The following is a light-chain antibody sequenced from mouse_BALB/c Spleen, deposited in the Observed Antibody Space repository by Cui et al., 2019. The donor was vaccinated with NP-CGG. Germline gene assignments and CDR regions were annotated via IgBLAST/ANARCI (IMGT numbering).Light chain of an antibody. CDR1: TGAVTTSNY. CDR2: GTS. CDR3: ALWYSNHWV. J-gene: IGLJ1*01. V-gene: IGLV1*01. Sequence: QAVVTQDSALTTSPGETATLTCRSSTGAVTTSNYANWVQEKPEDLFTSLIRGTSNRPPGVPARFSGSLIGDKAALTITGAQTEDEAIYFCALWYSNHWVFGGGTKLTVL.